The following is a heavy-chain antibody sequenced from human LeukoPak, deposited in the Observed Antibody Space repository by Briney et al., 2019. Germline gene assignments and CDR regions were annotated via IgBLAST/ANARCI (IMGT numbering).Heavy chain of an antibody. V-gene: IGHV5-51*01. CDR3: ARQRYSSGGSCYPIYYFDY. Sequence: GESLKVSCKGSGYSLTNYWIGWVRQMPGKGLEWIGIIYPGDSDTRYSPSFQGQVTISADKSISTAYLQWNSLKASDTAMYYCARQRYSSGGSCYPIYYFDYWGQGTLVTVSS. D-gene: IGHD2-15*01. CDR1: GYSLTNYW. CDR2: IYPGDSDT. J-gene: IGHJ4*02.